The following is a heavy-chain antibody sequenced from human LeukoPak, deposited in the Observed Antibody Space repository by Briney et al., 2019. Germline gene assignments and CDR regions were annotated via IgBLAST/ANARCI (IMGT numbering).Heavy chain of an antibody. CDR3: ARARYCSSTSCQVYYYYMDV. V-gene: IGHV3-21*01. CDR1: GFTFSSYS. CDR2: ISSSSSYI. Sequence: GGSLRLSCAASGFTFSSYSMNWVRQAPGKGLEWVSSISSSSSYIYYADSVKGRFTISRDNAKNSLYLQMNSLRAEDTAVYYCARARYCSSTSCQVYYYYMDVWGKGTTVTISS. J-gene: IGHJ6*03. D-gene: IGHD2-2*01.